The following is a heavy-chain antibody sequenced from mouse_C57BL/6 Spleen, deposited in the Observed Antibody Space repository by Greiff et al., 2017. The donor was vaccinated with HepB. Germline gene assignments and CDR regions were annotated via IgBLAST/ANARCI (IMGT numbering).Heavy chain of an antibody. D-gene: IGHD5-5*01. V-gene: IGHV1-50*01. CDR3: ARDYPFAY. CDR1: GYTFTSYW. J-gene: IGHJ3*01. Sequence: QVHVKQPGAELVKPGASVKLSCKASGYTFTSYWMQWVKQRPGQGLEWIGEIDPSDSYTNYNQKFKGKATLTVDTSSSTAYMQLSSLTSEDAAVYYCARDYPFAYWGQGTLVTVSA. CDR2: IDPSDSYT.